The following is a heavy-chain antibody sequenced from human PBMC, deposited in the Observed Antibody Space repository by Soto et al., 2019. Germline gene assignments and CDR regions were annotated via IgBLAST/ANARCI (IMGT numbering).Heavy chain of an antibody. Sequence: AAVKVSCKASGYTFYNYDITWVRQAPGKGLEGMGTISAYNENTNVAQSLPGRVSMTTYKSTATDYLELRSLTSDDTAVYYCSRARATVTTERALGYWGQGTLVTVSS. CDR1: GYTFYNYD. CDR2: ISAYNENT. V-gene: IGHV1-18*01. D-gene: IGHD4-17*01. CDR3: SRARATVTTERALGY. J-gene: IGHJ4*02.